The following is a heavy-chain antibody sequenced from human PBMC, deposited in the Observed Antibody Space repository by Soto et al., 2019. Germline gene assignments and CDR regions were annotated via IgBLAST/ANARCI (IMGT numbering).Heavy chain of an antibody. J-gene: IGHJ3*01. D-gene: IGHD2-21*02. V-gene: IGHV3-74*01. CDR1: GFTFNYYW. CDR3: VRGDKGGFEL. CDR2: IHSDGSTT. Sequence: EVQLVESEGGLVQRGGSLRLSCAASGFTFNYYWMHWVRQAPGQGLVWVSHIHSDGSTTTYADSVKGRFTISRDNAKNTLYLQVSSLRAEDTAVYYCVRGDKGGFELWGQGTTVTVSS.